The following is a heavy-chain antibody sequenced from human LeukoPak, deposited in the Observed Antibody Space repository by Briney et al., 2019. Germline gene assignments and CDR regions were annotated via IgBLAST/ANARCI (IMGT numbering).Heavy chain of an antibody. CDR2: IKQDGSEK. CDR1: GFTFSSYW. V-gene: IGHV3-7*03. CDR3: ASDPPVVVTAIVESDAFDI. D-gene: IGHD2-21*02. Sequence: GGSLRLSCAASGFTFSSYWMSWVRQAPGKGLEWVANIKQDGSEKYYVDSAKGRFTISRDNAKNSLYLQMNSLRAEDTAVYYCASDPPVVVTAIVESDAFDIWGQGTMVTVSS. J-gene: IGHJ3*02.